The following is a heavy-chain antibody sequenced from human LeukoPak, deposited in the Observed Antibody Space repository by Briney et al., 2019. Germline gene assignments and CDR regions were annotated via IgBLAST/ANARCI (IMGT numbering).Heavy chain of an antibody. CDR2: ISFSGTPT. Sequence: PGGSLRLSCAASGITFSSYSMSWVRQAPGKGLDWVLSISFSGTPTYYADSVKGRFTVSRDNSKNTLCLQMDGLRAEDTAVYYCARDPTELQLLSYYFDYWGQGTLVAVSS. CDR3: ARDPTELQLLSYYFDY. CDR1: GITFSSYS. V-gene: IGHV3-23*01. J-gene: IGHJ4*02. D-gene: IGHD2-2*01.